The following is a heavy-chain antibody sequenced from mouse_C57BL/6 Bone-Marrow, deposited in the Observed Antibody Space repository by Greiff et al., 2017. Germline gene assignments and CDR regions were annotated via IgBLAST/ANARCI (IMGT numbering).Heavy chain of an antibody. Sequence: EVNVVESGGGLVKPGGSLTLSCAASGFTFSSYALSWVRQTPEKRLEWVATISDGGSYTYYPDNVKGRFTISRDNAKNNLYLQMSHLKSEDTAMYYCAREGGYGYFDYWGQGTTLTVSS. J-gene: IGHJ2*01. CDR2: ISDGGSYT. CDR3: AREGGYGYFDY. V-gene: IGHV5-4*01. CDR1: GFTFSSYA. D-gene: IGHD2-2*01.